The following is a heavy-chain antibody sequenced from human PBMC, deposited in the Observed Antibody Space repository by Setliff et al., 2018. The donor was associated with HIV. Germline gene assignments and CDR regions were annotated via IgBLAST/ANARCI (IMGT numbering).Heavy chain of an antibody. J-gene: IGHJ6*04. CDR1: GGSLRRGTYY. D-gene: IGHD3-3*01. CDR3: ASGRDFWSGLYV. V-gene: IGHV4-61*09. Sequence: SETLSLTCTVSGGSLRRGTYYWSWIRQPAGRGLEWIGHIYTSGSTNYNPSFKSRVTLSVDTSQNQFSLKFTSVTAADMAVYYCASGRDFWSGLYVWGKGTTVTVSS. CDR2: IYTSGST.